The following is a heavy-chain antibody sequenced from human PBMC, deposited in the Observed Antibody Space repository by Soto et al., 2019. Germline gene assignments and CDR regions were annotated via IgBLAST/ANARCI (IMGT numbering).Heavy chain of an antibody. CDR3: ARVEQQLWRRPFDY. CDR1: GGSFSGYY. CDR2: INHSGST. V-gene: IGHV4-34*01. Sequence: QVQLQQWGAGLLKPSETLSLTCAVYGGSFSGYYWSWIRQPPGKGLEWIGEINHSGSTNYNPSLKSRVTISVDTSKNQFSLKLSSVTAADTAVYYCARVEQQLWRRPFDYWGQGTLVTVSS. J-gene: IGHJ4*02. D-gene: IGHD6-13*01.